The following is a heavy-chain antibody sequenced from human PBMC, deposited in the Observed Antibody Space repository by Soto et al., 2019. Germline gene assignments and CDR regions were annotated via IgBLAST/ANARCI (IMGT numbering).Heavy chain of an antibody. CDR3: ARTDYDFWSGQQDNNWFDP. J-gene: IGHJ5*02. Sequence: ASVKVSCKASGYTLSSYAISWVRQAPGQGLEWMGGIIPIFGTANYAQKLQGRVTMTTDTSTSTAYMELRSLRSDDTAVYYCARTDYDFWSGQQDNNWFDPWGQGTLVTVSS. D-gene: IGHD3-3*01. V-gene: IGHV1-69*05. CDR2: IIPIFGTA. CDR1: GYTLSSYA.